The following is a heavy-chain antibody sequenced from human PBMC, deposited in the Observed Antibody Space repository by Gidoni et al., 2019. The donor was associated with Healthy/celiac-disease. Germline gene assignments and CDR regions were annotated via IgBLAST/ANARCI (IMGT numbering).Heavy chain of an antibody. D-gene: IGHD3-3*01. J-gene: IGHJ6*03. CDR1: GFTFDDYA. V-gene: IGHV3-9*01. CDR3: AKVGGRFLEWPMDV. CDR2: ISWNSGSI. Sequence: EVQLVESGGGLVQPGRSLRLSCAASGFTFDDYAMHWVRQAPGKGLEWVSGISWNSGSIGYADSVKGRFTISRDNAKNSLYLQMNSLRAEDTALYYCAKVGGRFLEWPMDVWGRGTTVTVSS.